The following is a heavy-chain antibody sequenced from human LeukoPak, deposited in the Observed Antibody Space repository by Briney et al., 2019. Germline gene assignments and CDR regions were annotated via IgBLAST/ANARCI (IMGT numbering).Heavy chain of an antibody. CDR3: AKDGQLGGSSWFTLYFDY. CDR1: GFSFGSYD. V-gene: IGHV3-30*18. CDR2: SSYDGSNT. D-gene: IGHD6-13*01. Sequence: GGSLRLSCAASGFSFGSYDMHWVRQAPGKGLEWLALSSYDGSNTYYTDSVKGRFTISRDNSKNTLYLQMNSLRPEDTAVYYCAKDGQLGGSSWFTLYFDYWGQGTLVTVSS. J-gene: IGHJ4*02.